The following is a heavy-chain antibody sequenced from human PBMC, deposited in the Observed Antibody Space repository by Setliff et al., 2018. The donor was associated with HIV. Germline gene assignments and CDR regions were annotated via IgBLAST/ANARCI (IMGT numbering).Heavy chain of an antibody. CDR3: VRDRRDYLDFLTGYYGRDY. D-gene: IGHD3-9*01. CDR1: GFTFIDYG. CDR2: ITIVGCRT. V-gene: IGHV3-23*01. Sequence: GGSLRLSCAASGFTFIDYGMTWVRQSPGKGLEWLSAITIVGCRTDYANSVKGRFTISRDNAKNSLYLQMNSLRAEGTAVYFCVRDRRDYLDFLTGYYGRDYWGQGTQVTVSS. J-gene: IGHJ4*02.